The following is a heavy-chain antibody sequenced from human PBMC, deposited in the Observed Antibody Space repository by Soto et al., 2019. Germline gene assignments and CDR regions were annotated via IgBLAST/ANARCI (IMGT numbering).Heavy chain of an antibody. J-gene: IGHJ4*02. Sequence: SVKVSCKASGGTFSICAISWVRQAPGQGLEWMGGIIPIFGTANYAQKFQGRVTITADESTSTAYMELSSLRSEDTAVYYCARVSSMVHGSYFDYWGQGTLVTVSS. CDR3: ARVSSMVHGSYFDY. CDR1: GGTFSICA. CDR2: IIPIFGTA. D-gene: IGHD3-10*01. V-gene: IGHV1-69*13.